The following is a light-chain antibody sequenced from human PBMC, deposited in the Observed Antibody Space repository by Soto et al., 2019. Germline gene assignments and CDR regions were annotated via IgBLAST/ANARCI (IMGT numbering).Light chain of an antibody. V-gene: IGLV1-40*01. CDR3: QSYDSSLSGSV. J-gene: IGLJ2*01. CDR2: GNI. Sequence: QSVLTQPPSVSGAPGQRVTISCTGSSSNIGAGYDVHWYRQLPGTAPKLLIYGNINRPSGVPDRFSGSKSGTSASLAITGLHAEDEADYYCQSYDSSLSGSVFGGGTKLTVL. CDR1: SSNIGAGYD.